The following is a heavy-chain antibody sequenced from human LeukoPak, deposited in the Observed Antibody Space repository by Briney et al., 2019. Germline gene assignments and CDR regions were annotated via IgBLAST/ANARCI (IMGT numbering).Heavy chain of an antibody. CDR2: ITGGGDTT. J-gene: IGHJ4*02. Sequence: GGSLRLSCAASGFTLSNAWMNWVRQAPGKGLEWVSAITGGGDTTYYADSVKGRFTISRDNSKNTLYLQMNNLRAEDTAIYYCAKAANYDILTGYYLDYWGQGTLVTVSS. V-gene: IGHV3-23*01. D-gene: IGHD3-9*01. CDR1: GFTLSNAW. CDR3: AKAANYDILTGYYLDY.